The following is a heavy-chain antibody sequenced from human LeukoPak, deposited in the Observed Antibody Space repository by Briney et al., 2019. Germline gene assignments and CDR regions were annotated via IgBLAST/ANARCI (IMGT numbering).Heavy chain of an antibody. CDR3: ARLPHRTYYYDSSGYSSDY. D-gene: IGHD3-22*01. Sequence: ASVKVSCKASGYTFTSYYMHCVRQAPGQGLEWMGIINPSGGSTSYAQKFQGRVTMTRDTSTSTVYMELSSLRSEDTAVYYCARLPHRTYYYDSSGYSSDYWGQGTLVTVSS. V-gene: IGHV1-46*01. CDR1: GYTFTSYY. CDR2: INPSGGST. J-gene: IGHJ4*02.